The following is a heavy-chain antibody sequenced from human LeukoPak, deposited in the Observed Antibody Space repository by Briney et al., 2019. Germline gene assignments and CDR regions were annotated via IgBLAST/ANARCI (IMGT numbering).Heavy chain of an antibody. CDR3: AKDLLAATIDYYFDY. V-gene: IGHV3-23*01. CDR2: ISGSGGRT. CDR1: GFTFSTYA. D-gene: IGHD5-12*01. Sequence: GGSLRLSCGSSGFTFSTYAMSWLRQAPGKGLEWVSVISGSGGRTYYADSVKGRFTISRDNSKNTLYVQMNSLRAEDTAVYYCAKDLLAATIDYYFDYWGQGTLVTVSS. J-gene: IGHJ4*02.